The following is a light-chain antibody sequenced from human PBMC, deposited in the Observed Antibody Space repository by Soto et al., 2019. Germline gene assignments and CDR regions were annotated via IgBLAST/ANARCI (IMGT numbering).Light chain of an antibody. Sequence: QSVLTQPPSVSGTPGQRVTISCSGGISNIATNYVHWFQQLPGTAPKVLSNRDNQRPSGVPDRLSGSKSGTSASLAISGLRSEDEAEYYCAAWDDTVRSYVFGTGTQLTVL. CDR3: AAWDDTVRSYV. V-gene: IGLV1-47*01. CDR2: RDN. CDR1: ISNIATNY. J-gene: IGLJ1*01.